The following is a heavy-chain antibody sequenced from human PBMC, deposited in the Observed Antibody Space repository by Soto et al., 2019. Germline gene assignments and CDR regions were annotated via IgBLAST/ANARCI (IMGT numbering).Heavy chain of an antibody. CDR1: GFTFSSYG. Sequence: PVGSLRLSCAASGFTFSSYGMHWVRQAPGKGLEWVAVISYDGSNKYYADSVKGRFTISRDNSKNTLYLQMNSLRAEDTAVYYCARDRPLYCSGGSCYPDYYYYGMDVWGQGTTVTVSS. J-gene: IGHJ6*02. CDR2: ISYDGSNK. V-gene: IGHV3-30*03. D-gene: IGHD2-15*01. CDR3: ARDRPLYCSGGSCYPDYYYYGMDV.